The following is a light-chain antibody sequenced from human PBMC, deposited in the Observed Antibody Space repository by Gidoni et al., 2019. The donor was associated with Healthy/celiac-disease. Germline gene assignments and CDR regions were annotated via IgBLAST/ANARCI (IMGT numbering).Light chain of an antibody. CDR3: QQYNNWPPT. CDR1: QSVSSN. Sequence: IVMTHSPATLSVSPGERATLSCRASQSVSSNLAWYQQKPGKAHRLLIFVASTRAPGIPPRFSGSGSGKEVTLTISSLQSEDFAVYYCQQYNNWPPTFXQXTKVXIK. J-gene: IGKJ1*01. CDR2: VAS. V-gene: IGKV3-15*01.